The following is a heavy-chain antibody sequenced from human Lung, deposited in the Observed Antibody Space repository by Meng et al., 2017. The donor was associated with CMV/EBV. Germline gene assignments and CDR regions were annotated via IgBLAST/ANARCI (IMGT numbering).Heavy chain of an antibody. D-gene: IGHD3-3*01. J-gene: IGHJ6*02. V-gene: IGHV3-33*06. Sequence: SXKISXAASGFTFSTYGMHWVRQAPGKGLEWVAVIWNDGSKKYYADSVKGRFTISRDNSKNTLYLQMNSLRAEDTAVYYCAKDYDFWSAYPDYYGMDVWGQGTTVXVSS. CDR3: AKDYDFWSAYPDYYGMDV. CDR1: GFTFSTYG. CDR2: IWNDGSKK.